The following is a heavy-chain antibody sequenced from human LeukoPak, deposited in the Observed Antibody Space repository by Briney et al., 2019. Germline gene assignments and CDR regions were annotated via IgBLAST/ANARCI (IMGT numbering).Heavy chain of an antibody. Sequence: SETLSLTCTVSGGSISSYYWSWIRQPAGKGLEWIGRIYTNGSTNYNPSLKSRVTMSVDTSKNQFSLKLSSVTAADTAVYYCARDLRGVVRGVTDYYYYMDVWGKGTTVTISS. D-gene: IGHD3-10*01. CDR3: ARDLRGVVRGVTDYYYYMDV. V-gene: IGHV4-4*07. CDR1: GGSISSYY. J-gene: IGHJ6*03. CDR2: IYTNGST.